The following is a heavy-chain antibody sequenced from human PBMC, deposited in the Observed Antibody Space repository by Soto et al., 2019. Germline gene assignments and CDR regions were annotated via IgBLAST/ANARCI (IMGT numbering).Heavy chain of an antibody. CDR2: ITGSGDST. J-gene: IGHJ5*02. V-gene: IGHV3-23*01. D-gene: IGHD1-7*01. CDR3: AKDRLHNWNSYWFDP. Sequence: GGSLRLSCAASGFTFNSFAMSWVRQAPGKGLEWVSAITGSGDSTYYADSVKGRFTISRDDSKNTLYLQMNSLRAEDTAVYYCAKDRLHNWNSYWFDPWGLGTLVTVSS. CDR1: GFTFNSFA.